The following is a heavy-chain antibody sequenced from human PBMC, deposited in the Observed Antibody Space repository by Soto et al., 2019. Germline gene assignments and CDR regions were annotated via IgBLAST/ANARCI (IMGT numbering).Heavy chain of an antibody. J-gene: IGHJ4*02. CDR2: ISGNSGNT. Sequence: EVQLLQSGGGLVQPGGSLRLSCTASGCTFGNYAMNWVRQAPGKGLEWVSSISGNSGNTYFADSVKGRFTISRDNSKNTLYLQLNSLRADDTAVYYCAKVPLSRRYFDSWGQGTLVTVSS. V-gene: IGHV3-23*01. CDR3: AKVPLSRRYFDS. D-gene: IGHD3-16*02. CDR1: GCTFGNYA.